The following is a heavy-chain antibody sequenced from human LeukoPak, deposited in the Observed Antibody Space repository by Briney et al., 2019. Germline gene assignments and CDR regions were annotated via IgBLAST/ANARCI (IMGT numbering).Heavy chain of an antibody. V-gene: IGHV3-74*01. J-gene: IGHJ4*02. D-gene: IGHD1-26*01. CDR1: GFTFSSYW. Sequence: GGSLRLSCAASGFTFSSYWMYWVRQAPGKGLVWVSRIDSDGSSTRYADSVKGRFTISRDNAKNTVYLQMTSLRAEDTAMYYCAGVGSTTPFDYWGQGILVTVSS. CDR3: AGVGSTTPFDY. CDR2: IDSDGSST.